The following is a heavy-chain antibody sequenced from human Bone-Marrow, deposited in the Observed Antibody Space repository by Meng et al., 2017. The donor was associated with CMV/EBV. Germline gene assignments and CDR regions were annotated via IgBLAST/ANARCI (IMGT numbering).Heavy chain of an antibody. CDR1: GFTFSSYE. J-gene: IGHJ6*02. CDR3: ARDLRTGATFNYYYGMDV. D-gene: IGHD1-26*01. Sequence: SLKISCAASGFTFSSYEMNWVRQAPEKGLEWVSYISSSGSTIYYADSVKGRFTISRDNAKNSLYLQMNSLRAGDTAVYYCARDLRTGATFNYYYGMDVWGQGTTVTVSS. V-gene: IGHV3-48*03. CDR2: ISSSGSTI.